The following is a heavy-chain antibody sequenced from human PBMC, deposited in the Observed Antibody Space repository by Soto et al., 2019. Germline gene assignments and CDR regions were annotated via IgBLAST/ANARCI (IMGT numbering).Heavy chain of an antibody. CDR1: GGSISSSSYY. J-gene: IGHJ5*02. D-gene: IGHD3-3*02. V-gene: IGHV4-39*01. Sequence: QLQLQESGPGLVKPSETLSLTCTVSGGSISSSSYYWGWIRQPPGKGLEWIGSIYYSGSTYYNPSLNSRVTISVDTSKNQFSLKLGSVTAADTAVYYCASPKIAFYNWFDPWGQGTLVTVSS. CDR3: ASPKIAFYNWFDP. CDR2: IYYSGST.